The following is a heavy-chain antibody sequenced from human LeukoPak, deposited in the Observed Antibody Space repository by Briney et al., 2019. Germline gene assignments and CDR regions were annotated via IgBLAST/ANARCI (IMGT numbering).Heavy chain of an antibody. D-gene: IGHD6-19*01. CDR3: ARDSYSSGWIGYYYYGMDV. CDR1: GGSISSYY. J-gene: IGHJ6*02. CDR2: IYYSGST. Sequence: SETLSLTCTVSGGSISSYYWSWIRQPAGKGLEWIGSIYYSGSTYYNPSLKSRVTISVDTSKNQFSLKLSSVTAADTAVYYCARDSYSSGWIGYYYYGMDVWGQGTTVTVSS. V-gene: IGHV4-4*07.